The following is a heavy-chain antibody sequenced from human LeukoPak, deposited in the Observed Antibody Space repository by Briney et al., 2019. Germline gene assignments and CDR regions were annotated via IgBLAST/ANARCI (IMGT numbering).Heavy chain of an antibody. CDR1: GGSISSSNW. Sequence: SETLSLTCAVSGGSISSSNWWSWVRQPPGKGLEWIGEIYHSGSTNYNPSLKSRVTISVDKSKNQFSLKLSSVTAADTAVYYRARGLGDYDGYYFDYWGQGTLVPVSS. CDR3: ARGLGDYDGYYFDY. J-gene: IGHJ4*02. CDR2: IYHSGST. D-gene: IGHD4-17*01. V-gene: IGHV4-4*02.